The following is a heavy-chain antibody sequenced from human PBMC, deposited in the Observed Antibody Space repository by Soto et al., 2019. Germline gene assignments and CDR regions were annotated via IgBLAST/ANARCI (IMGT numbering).Heavy chain of an antibody. CDR2: ISYDGSNK. Sequence: GGSLRLSCAASGFTFSSYGMHWVRQAPGKGLEWVAVISYDGSNKYYADSVKGRFTISRDNSKNKLYLQMNSLGAEDTDVYYCAKDLGYSSSPQSYDYWGQGTLVTVSS. CDR1: GFTFSSYG. CDR3: AKDLGYSSSPQSYDY. V-gene: IGHV3-30*18. J-gene: IGHJ4*02. D-gene: IGHD6-6*01.